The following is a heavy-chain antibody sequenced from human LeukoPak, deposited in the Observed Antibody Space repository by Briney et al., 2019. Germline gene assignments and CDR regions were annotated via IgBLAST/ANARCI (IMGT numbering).Heavy chain of an antibody. V-gene: IGHV1-69*11. J-gene: IGHJ4*02. D-gene: IGHD3-10*01. Sequence: VASVKVSCKTSGGTFSSYAISWVRQAPGQGLEWMGRIIPILDTTNYAQKFQGRVTIITDESTSTAYMELITLRSGDTAVYYCAGESSSRRAGITMVRGVITYWGQGTLVTVSS. CDR3: AGESSSRRAGITMVRGVITY. CDR2: IIPILDTT. CDR1: GGTFSSYA.